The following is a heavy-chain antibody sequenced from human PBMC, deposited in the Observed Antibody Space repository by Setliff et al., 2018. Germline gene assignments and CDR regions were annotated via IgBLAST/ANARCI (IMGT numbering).Heavy chain of an antibody. CDR3: ARGRMRGSCSGPSFTYDPFDI. D-gene: IGHD2-15*01. Sequence: SETLSLTCGVSGISISSGHYWGWIRQPRRKGLEWIGSIYHSGSSYYNSSLRSRVTISVDTYENQFTLIMRSVTSADTAVYYCARGRMRGSCSGPSFTYDPFDIWGQGTPVSVSS. CDR2: IYHSGSS. J-gene: IGHJ3*02. CDR1: GISISSGHY. V-gene: IGHV4-38-2*01.